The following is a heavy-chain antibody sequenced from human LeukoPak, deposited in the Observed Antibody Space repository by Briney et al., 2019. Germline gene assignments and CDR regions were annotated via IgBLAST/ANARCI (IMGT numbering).Heavy chain of an antibody. CDR1: GYTFTSYG. Sequence: ASVKVSCKASGYTFTSYGISWVRQAPGQGLEWMGRISAYNGNTNYAQKLQGRVTMTTDTSTSTAYMELRSLRSDDTAVYYCARSGSRLEWFGETMGYLDYWGQGTLVTVSS. CDR3: ARSGSRLEWFGETMGYLDY. CDR2: ISAYNGNT. J-gene: IGHJ4*02. D-gene: IGHD3-10*01. V-gene: IGHV1-18*01.